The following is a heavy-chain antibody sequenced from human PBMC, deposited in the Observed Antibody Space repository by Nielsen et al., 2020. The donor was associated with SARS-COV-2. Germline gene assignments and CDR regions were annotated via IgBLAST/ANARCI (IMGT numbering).Heavy chain of an antibody. Sequence: GSLRLSCTVSGGSISSYYWSWIRQPPGKGLEWIGYIYYSGSTNYNPSLKSRVTISVDTSKNQFSLKLSSVTAADTAVYYCARPFTMSDAFDIWGQGTMVTVSS. D-gene: IGHD3-22*01. CDR1: GGSISSYY. V-gene: IGHV4-59*08. J-gene: IGHJ3*02. CDR2: IYYSGST. CDR3: ARPFTMSDAFDI.